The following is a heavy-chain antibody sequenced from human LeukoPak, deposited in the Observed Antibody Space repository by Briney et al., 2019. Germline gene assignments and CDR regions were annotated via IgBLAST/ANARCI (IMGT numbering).Heavy chain of an antibody. CDR2: IDSAGWT. CDR3: ASGIIETKLFDY. V-gene: IGHV3-53*01. CDR1: GFTVSRYY. J-gene: IGHJ4*02. Sequence: PGGSLRLSCAASGFTVSRYYMNWVRQAPGKGLEWVSVIDSAGWTNHADSVKGRFTMSRDNSKNTLYLQMNSLRVEDTAVYYCASGIIETKLFDYWGLGTLVTVSS. D-gene: IGHD1-7*01.